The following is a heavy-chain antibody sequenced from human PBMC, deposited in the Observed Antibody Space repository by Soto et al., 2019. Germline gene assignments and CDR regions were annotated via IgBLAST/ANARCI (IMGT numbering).Heavy chain of an antibody. CDR1: GGSISSSNW. CDR3: ARSNTAMVTGFDY. D-gene: IGHD5-18*01. Sequence: PSETLSLTCAVSGGSISSSNWWSWVRQPPGKGLEWIGEIYHSGSTNYNPSLKSRVTISVDKSKNQFSLKLSSVTAADTAVYYCARSNTAMVTGFDYWGQGTLVTVSS. J-gene: IGHJ4*02. V-gene: IGHV4-4*02. CDR2: IYHSGST.